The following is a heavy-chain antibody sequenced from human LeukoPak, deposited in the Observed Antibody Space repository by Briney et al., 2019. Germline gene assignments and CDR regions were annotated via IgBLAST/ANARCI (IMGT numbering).Heavy chain of an antibody. Sequence: SQSLSLTCAISMDSASINTAAGNWIRHSPSRGLEWLGRTYYRSKGYNDYAGSVKRQLTINPDTSKKQFSLQLNSVTPEDTAVYYCARDNVVTPDYFDYWGQGTLVTVSS. CDR1: MDSASINTAA. CDR2: TYYRSKGYN. CDR3: ARDNVVTPDYFDY. V-gene: IGHV6-1*01. D-gene: IGHD3-22*01. J-gene: IGHJ4*02.